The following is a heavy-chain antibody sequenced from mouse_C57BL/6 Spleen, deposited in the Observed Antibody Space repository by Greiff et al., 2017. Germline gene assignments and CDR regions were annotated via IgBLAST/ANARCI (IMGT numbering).Heavy chain of an antibody. V-gene: IGHV1-50*01. Sequence: VQLQQPGAELVKPGASVKLSCKASGYTFTSYWMQWVKQRPGQGLEWIGEIDPSDSYTNYTQKFKGKATLTVDTSSSTAYMQLSSLTSEDSAVYYCARRYYGSSYTYFDYWGQGTTLTVSS. CDR3: ARRYYGSSYTYFDY. D-gene: IGHD1-1*01. CDR1: GYTFTSYW. J-gene: IGHJ2*01. CDR2: IDPSDSYT.